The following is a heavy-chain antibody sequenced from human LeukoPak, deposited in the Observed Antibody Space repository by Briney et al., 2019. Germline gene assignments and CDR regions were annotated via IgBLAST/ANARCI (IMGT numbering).Heavy chain of an antibody. Sequence: GGSLRLSCAASGSIFSSYAMSWLRQAPGKGLEWVSAISGSGGSTYYADSVKGRFTISRDNSKNTLYLQMNSLRAEDTAVYYCAFCSWGDTAPADYWGQGTLVTVSS. D-gene: IGHD3-16*01. V-gene: IGHV3-23*01. CDR2: ISGSGGST. J-gene: IGHJ4*02. CDR1: GSIFSSYA. CDR3: AFCSWGDTAPADY.